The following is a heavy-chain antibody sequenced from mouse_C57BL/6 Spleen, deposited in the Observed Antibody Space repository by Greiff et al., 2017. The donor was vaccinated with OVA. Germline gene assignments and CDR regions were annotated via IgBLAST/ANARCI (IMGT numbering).Heavy chain of an antibody. J-gene: IGHJ3*01. CDR2: ILPGSGST. V-gene: IGHV1-9*01. D-gene: IGHD1-1*01. CDR3: ATPLNYYGSSPWFAY. Sequence: QVRLQQSGAELMKPGASVKLSCKATGYTFTGYWIEWVKQRPGHGLEWIGEILPGSGSTNYNEKFKGKATFTADTSSNTAYMQLSSLTTEDSAIYYCATPLNYYGSSPWFAYWGQGTLVTVSA. CDR1: GYTFTGYW.